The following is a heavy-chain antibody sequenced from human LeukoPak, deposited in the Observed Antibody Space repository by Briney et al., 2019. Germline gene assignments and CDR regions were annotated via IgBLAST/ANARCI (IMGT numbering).Heavy chain of an antibody. V-gene: IGHV4-59*12. D-gene: IGHD4-17*01. Sequence: TSETLSLTCTVSGGSISSYYWSWIRQPPGKGLEWIGYIYHSGSTYYNPSLKSRVTISVDRSKNQFSLKLSSVTAADTAMYYCARGPDYGDYVFGYWGQGTLVTVSS. J-gene: IGHJ4*02. CDR1: GGSISSYY. CDR3: ARGPDYGDYVFGY. CDR2: IYHSGST.